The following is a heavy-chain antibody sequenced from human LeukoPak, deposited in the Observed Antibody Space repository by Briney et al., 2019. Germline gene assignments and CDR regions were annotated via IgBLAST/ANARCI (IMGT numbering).Heavy chain of an antibody. D-gene: IGHD3-10*01. Sequence: PGGSLRLSCEASGFNFHNFAMHWVRQAPGKGLEWVAVISNDERNKYYTDSVKGRFTISRDNFKNTLYLQMNSLRAEDTAVYYCASRGREGYYMDVWGKGTTVTVSS. CDR1: GFNFHNFA. V-gene: IGHV3-30*04. CDR3: ASRGREGYYMDV. J-gene: IGHJ6*03. CDR2: ISNDERNK.